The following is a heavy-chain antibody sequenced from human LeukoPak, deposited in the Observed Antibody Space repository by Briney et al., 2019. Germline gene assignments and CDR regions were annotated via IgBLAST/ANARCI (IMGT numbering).Heavy chain of an antibody. V-gene: IGHV4-59*12. CDR1: GGSIYSYY. J-gene: IGHJ4*02. D-gene: IGHD3-3*01. CDR2: IYNSGST. Sequence: PSETLSLTCTVSGGSIYSYYWSWIRQPPGKGLEGIGYIYNSGSTNYNPSLKSRVTISVDKSKNQFSLKLSSVTAADTAVYYCARYSSGYYTNYYFDYWGQGTLVTVSS. CDR3: ARYSSGYYTNYYFDY.